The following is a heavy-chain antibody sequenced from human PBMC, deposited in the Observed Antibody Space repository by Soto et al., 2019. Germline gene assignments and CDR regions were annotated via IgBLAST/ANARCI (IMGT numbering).Heavy chain of an antibody. Sequence: GGSLRLSCAASGFTFSSYGMHWVRQAPGKGLEGVAVISYDGSNKYYADSVKGRFTISRDNSKNTLDLQMNSLRAQDTAVYYCSKDLIRRGVFVFHYWGQGICVTVSS. CDR3: SKDLIRRGVFVFHY. CDR1: GFTFSSYG. V-gene: IGHV3-30*18. CDR2: ISYDGSNK. D-gene: IGHD6-13*01. J-gene: IGHJ4*02.